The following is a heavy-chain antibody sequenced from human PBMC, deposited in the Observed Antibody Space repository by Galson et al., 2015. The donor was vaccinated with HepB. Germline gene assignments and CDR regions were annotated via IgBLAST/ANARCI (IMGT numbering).Heavy chain of an antibody. CDR3: ARGWRGVVVTAIAY. V-gene: IGHV3-30*04. CDR2: ISYDGSNK. Sequence: SLRLSCAASGFTFSSYAMHWVRQAPGKGLEWVAVISYDGSNKYYADSVKGRFTISRDNSKNTLYLQMNSLRAEDTAVYYCARGWRGVVVTAIAYWGQGTLATVSS. J-gene: IGHJ4*02. D-gene: IGHD2-21*02. CDR1: GFTFSSYA.